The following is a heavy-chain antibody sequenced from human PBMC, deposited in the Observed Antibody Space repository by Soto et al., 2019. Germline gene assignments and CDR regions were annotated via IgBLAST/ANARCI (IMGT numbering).Heavy chain of an antibody. J-gene: IGHJ4*02. D-gene: IGHD1-7*01. CDR1: GFTFRSYG. Sequence: QVQLVESGGGVVQPGTSLRLSCTTSGFTFRSYGMHWVRQAPGKGLEWLAIIWNDGSNKYYADSVEGRFTISRDNSRDTVYLQMNSLRAEDTALYYCARNNGNYRLDDWGQGALVIVSS. V-gene: IGHV3-33*01. CDR2: IWNDGSNK. CDR3: ARNNGNYRLDD.